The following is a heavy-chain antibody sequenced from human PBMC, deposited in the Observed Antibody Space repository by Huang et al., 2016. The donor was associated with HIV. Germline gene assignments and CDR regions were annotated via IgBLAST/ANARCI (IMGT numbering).Heavy chain of an antibody. D-gene: IGHD3-10*01. V-gene: IGHV3-53*01. Sequence: VQLVASGGALVQPGGSLRVSCSASGFPVTTNYMNWVRQAPGKGVEWVSSMESVEKTSQADSGKGRFTVSRDNSKNTMYLKRNSLRVEDTATYYCAREMMVRGVSVPITDGYFYYGMDVWGHGTTVSVSS. J-gene: IGHJ6*02. CDR1: GFPVTTNY. CDR3: AREMMVRGVSVPITDGYFYYGMDV. CDR2: MESVEKT.